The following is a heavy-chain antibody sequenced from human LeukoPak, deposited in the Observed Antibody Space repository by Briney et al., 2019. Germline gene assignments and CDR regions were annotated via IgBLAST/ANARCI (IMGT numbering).Heavy chain of an antibody. J-gene: IGHJ6*03. V-gene: IGHV1-46*01. CDR2: INPSGGST. CDR3: ARRYYDILTGYPPGYMDV. D-gene: IGHD3-9*01. Sequence: AAVKVSCKASGYTFTSYYMHWVRQAPGQGLEWMGIINPSGGSTSYAQKFQGRVTMTRDTSTSTVYMELSSLRSEDTAVYYCARRYYDILTGYPPGYMDVWGKGTTVTVSS. CDR1: GYTFTSYY.